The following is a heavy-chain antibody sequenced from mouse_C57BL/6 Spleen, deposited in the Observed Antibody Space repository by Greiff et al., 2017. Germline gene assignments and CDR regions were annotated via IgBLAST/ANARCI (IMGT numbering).Heavy chain of an antibody. J-gene: IGHJ1*03. V-gene: IGHV1-53*01. CDR1: GYTFTSYW. D-gene: IGHD2-4*01. CDR2: INPSNGGT. CDR3: ARNDYDGDWYFDV. Sequence: QVQLQQSGTELVKPGASVKLSCKASGYTFTSYWMHWVKQRPGQGLEWIGNINPSNGGTNYNEKFKSKATLTVDKSSSTAYMQLSSLTSEDSAVYYCARNDYDGDWYFDVWGTGTTVTVSS.